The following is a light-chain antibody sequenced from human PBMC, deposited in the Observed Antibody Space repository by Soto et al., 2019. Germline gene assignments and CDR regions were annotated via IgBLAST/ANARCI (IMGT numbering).Light chain of an antibody. CDR1: QSISSS. Sequence: DIQMTQSPSSLSASVGDRVTITCRASQSISSSFNWYQQKPGKAPTLLIYAASSLQSGVPSSFSGSGSGTDFTPTISSLLHEDFATYYCQQRYSTPPITFGQGTRREIK. CDR2: AAS. CDR3: QQRYSTPPIT. V-gene: IGKV1-39*01. J-gene: IGKJ5*01.